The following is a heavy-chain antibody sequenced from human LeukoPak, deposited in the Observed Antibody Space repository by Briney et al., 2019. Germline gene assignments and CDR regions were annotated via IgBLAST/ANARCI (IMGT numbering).Heavy chain of an antibody. CDR3: ARIYYGSGSLDY. CDR1: GFTFSSYS. CDR2: ISSSSSYI. Sequence: GGSLRLSCAASGFTFSSYSMNWVRQAPGKGLEWVSSISSSSSYIYYADSVKSRFTISRDNAKNSLYLQMNSLRAEETAVYYCARIYYGSGSLDYWGQGTLVTVSS. V-gene: IGHV3-21*01. D-gene: IGHD3-10*01. J-gene: IGHJ4*02.